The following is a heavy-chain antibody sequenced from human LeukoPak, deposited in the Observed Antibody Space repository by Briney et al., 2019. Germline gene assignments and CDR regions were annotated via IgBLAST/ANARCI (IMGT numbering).Heavy chain of an antibody. CDR2: IWYDGSNK. CDR3: ARGAHDGSGYYGVLAFDI. Sequence: GGSLRLSCAASGFTFSSYGMHWVRQAPGKGLEWVAVIWYDGSNKYYADSVKGRFTISRDNSKNTLYLQMNSLRAEDTAVYYCARGAHDGSGYYGVLAFDIWGQGTMVTVSS. V-gene: IGHV3-33*01. CDR1: GFTFSSYG. J-gene: IGHJ3*02. D-gene: IGHD3-22*01.